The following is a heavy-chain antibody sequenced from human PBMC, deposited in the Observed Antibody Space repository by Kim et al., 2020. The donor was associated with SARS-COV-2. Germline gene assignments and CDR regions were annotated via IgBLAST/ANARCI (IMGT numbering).Heavy chain of an antibody. CDR3: ANLQARREGSNNYFAY. CDR1: GFTFSSYA. V-gene: IGHV3-23*01. J-gene: IGHJ4*01. D-gene: IGHD6-6*01. Sequence: GGSLRLSCAASGFTFSSYAMSWVRQAPGKGLEWVSAISGSGGSTYYAASVKGRFTISRAISRNTRYLQITSLRAEDPAEYYCANLQARREGSNNYFAYWG. CDR2: ISGSGGST.